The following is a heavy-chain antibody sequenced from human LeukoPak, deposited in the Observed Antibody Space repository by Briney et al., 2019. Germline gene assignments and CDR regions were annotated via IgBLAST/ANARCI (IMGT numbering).Heavy chain of an antibody. D-gene: IGHD3-10*01. CDR2: INPNSGGT. J-gene: IGHJ4*02. CDR3: ARDTDTMVRGVVGY. V-gene: IGHV1-2*02. Sequence: ASVKVSCKASGYTFTSYGISWVRQAPGQGLEWMGWINPNSGGTNYAQKFRGRVTMTRDTSISTAYMELSRLRSDDTAVYYCARDTDTMVRGVVGYWGQGTLVTVSS. CDR1: GYTFTSYG.